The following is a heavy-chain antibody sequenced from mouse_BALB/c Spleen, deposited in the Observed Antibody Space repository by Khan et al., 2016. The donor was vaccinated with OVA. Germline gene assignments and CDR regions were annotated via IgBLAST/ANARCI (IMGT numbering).Heavy chain of an antibody. J-gene: IGHJ3*01. CDR2: INPENDGI. CDR3: ARDASNWDFSLAY. V-gene: IGHV1S136*01. Sequence: VQLQQSGPDLVKPGASVKMSCKASGYIFTNYVMHWVKQKPGQGLEWIGYINPENDGIRSNEKFKGKATLTSDKSSSTAYMELSSLTSEDSAVYYCARDASNWDFSLAYWSQGTLVTVSA. CDR1: GYIFTNYV. D-gene: IGHD4-1*01.